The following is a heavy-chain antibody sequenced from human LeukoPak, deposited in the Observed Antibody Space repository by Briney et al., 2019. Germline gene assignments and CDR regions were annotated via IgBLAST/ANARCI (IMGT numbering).Heavy chain of an antibody. CDR2: IKQDGSEK. Sequence: GGFLRLSCAASGFTFSNHWMSWVRQATGKGLEWVANIKQDGSEKYYVDSVKGRFTISRDNAKNSLYLQMNSLRAEDTAVYYCASSSREYWGQGTLVTVSS. J-gene: IGHJ4*02. D-gene: IGHD6-13*01. V-gene: IGHV3-7*01. CDR3: ASSSREY. CDR1: GFTFSNHW.